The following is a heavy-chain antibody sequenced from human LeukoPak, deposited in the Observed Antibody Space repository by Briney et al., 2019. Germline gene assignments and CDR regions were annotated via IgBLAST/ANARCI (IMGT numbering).Heavy chain of an antibody. V-gene: IGHV4-61*02. CDR3: ARQLQVCSGGSCYSGKGIDY. CDR2: IYTSGST. D-gene: IGHD2-15*01. CDR1: GGSISSGNYY. J-gene: IGHJ4*02. Sequence: PSQTLSLTCTVSGGSISSGNYYWSWIRQPAGKGLEWIGRIYTSGSTNYNPSLKSRVTISVDTSKNQFSLKLSSVTAADTAVYYCARQLQVCSGGSCYSGKGIDYWGQGTLVTLSS.